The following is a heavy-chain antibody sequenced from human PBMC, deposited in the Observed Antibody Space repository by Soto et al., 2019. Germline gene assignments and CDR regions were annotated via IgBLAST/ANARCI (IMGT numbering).Heavy chain of an antibody. Sequence: SETLSLTCAFYVGSFSGYHWSWIRQPPGKGLEWIGEINHSGSTNYNPSLKSRVTISVDTSKNQFSLKLSSVTAADTAVYYCARVVRRMRGYYYDSSGYDDKNWFDPWGQGTLVTVSS. CDR2: INHSGST. V-gene: IGHV4-34*01. J-gene: IGHJ5*02. D-gene: IGHD3-22*01. CDR3: ARVVRRMRGYYYDSSGYDDKNWFDP. CDR1: VGSFSGYH.